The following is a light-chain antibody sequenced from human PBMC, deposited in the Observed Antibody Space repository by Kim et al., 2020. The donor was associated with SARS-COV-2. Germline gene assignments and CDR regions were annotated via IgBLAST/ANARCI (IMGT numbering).Light chain of an antibody. CDR2: DVS. Sequence: GQSVTVSSTGASRDVGAYTVVSWYKQHPGKAPKLLIFDVSTRPTGVPKRFSGSKSGNTASLTISGLQAEEEADYYCASYATSGSWVFGTGTKVTVL. V-gene: IGLV2-11*03. J-gene: IGLJ6*01. CDR1: SRDVGAYTV. CDR3: ASYATSGSWV.